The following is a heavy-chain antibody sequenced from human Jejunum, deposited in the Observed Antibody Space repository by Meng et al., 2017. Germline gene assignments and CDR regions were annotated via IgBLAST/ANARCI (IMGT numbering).Heavy chain of an antibody. CDR3: ARQIPSATKGRFDY. D-gene: IGHD1-26*01. CDR1: GDSISGYY. Sequence: GSLTLSCTVSGDSISGYYWSWIRQPPGKGLEWIAYIYYSGGNNYSPSLKSRVTISVDTAKNQFSLKLTSVTAADTAMYYCARQIPSATKGRFDYWGQGTRVTVSS. V-gene: IGHV4-59*13. J-gene: IGHJ4*02. CDR2: IYYSGGN.